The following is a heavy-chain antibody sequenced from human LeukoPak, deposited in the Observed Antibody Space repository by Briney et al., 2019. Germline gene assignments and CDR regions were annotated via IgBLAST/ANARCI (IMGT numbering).Heavy chain of an antibody. CDR3: AKDRYFYGSGSLGTFDV. CDR2: ISGGGGST. Sequence: GGSLRLSCAASGFTFNNYAMSWVRQPPAEGLERISAISGGGGSTYRADSVKGRFTISRDNSKNTLYLQMNSLRVEDTAIYYCAKDRYFYGSGSLGTFDVWGLGTMVTVSA. J-gene: IGHJ3*01. V-gene: IGHV3-23*01. D-gene: IGHD3-10*01. CDR1: GFTFNNYA.